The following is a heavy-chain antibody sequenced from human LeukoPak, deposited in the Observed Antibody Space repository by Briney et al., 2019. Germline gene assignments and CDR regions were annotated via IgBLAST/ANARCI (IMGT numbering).Heavy chain of an antibody. CDR2: ISYDGSNK. J-gene: IGHJ4*02. CDR1: GFPFSNYG. Sequence: GMSLRLSCAASGFPFSNYGIHWVRQAPGKGLEWVAVISYDGSNKYADSVKGRFTISRDNSKNTLFLQMNSLRPDDTAVYYCATTLGSGWKFDYWGQGTLVTVSS. CDR3: ATTLGSGWKFDY. V-gene: IGHV3-30*03. D-gene: IGHD6-19*01.